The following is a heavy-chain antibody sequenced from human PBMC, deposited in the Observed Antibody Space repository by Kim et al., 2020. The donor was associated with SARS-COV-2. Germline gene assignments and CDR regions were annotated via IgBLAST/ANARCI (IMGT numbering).Heavy chain of an antibody. J-gene: IGHJ4*02. CDR1: GGSIRVSSYY. V-gene: IGHV4-39*01. CDR2: IYYSGST. CDR3: ARRDGGVFDY. D-gene: IGHD3-10*01. Sequence: SETLSLTCTVSGGSIRVSSYYWGWIRQPPGKGLEWIGSIYYSGSTYYNPSLKSRVTISVDTSKNQFSLKLSSVTAADTAVYYCARRDGGVFDYWGQGTLVTVSS.